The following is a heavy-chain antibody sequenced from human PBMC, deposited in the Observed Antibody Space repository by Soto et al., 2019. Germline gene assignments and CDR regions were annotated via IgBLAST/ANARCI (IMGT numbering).Heavy chain of an antibody. CDR2: ISYDGSNK. Sequence: QVQLVESGGGVVQPGRSLRLSCAASGFTFSSYGMHWVRQAPGKGLEWVAVISYDGSNKYYADSVKGRFTISRDNSKNTLYLQMNSLRAEDTAVYYCAKDQGIQLWLHAFDIWGQGTMVTVSS. J-gene: IGHJ3*02. D-gene: IGHD5-18*01. CDR1: GFTFSSYG. CDR3: AKDQGIQLWLHAFDI. V-gene: IGHV3-30*18.